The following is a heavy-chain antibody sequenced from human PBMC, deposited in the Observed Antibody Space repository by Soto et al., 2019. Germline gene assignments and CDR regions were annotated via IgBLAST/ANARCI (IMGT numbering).Heavy chain of an antibody. V-gene: IGHV4-59*08. CDR1: GGSISSYY. D-gene: IGHD1-20*01. CDR2: IYYSGST. J-gene: IGHJ4*02. Sequence: SETLSLTCTVSGGSISSYYWSWIRQPPGKGLEWIGYIYYSGSTNYNPSLKSRVTISVDTSKNQFSLKLSSVTAADTAVYYCARHFTYNWTAHLLDYWGQGTLVTVSS. CDR3: ARHFTYNWTAHLLDY.